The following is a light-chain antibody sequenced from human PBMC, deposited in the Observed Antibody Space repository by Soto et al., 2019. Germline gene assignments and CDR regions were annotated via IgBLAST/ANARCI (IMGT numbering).Light chain of an antibody. Sequence: EIVLTQSPATLSLSPGERATLSCRASQSVYTYLAWYQQKPGQAPRLLIYDAFKRATGIPARFSGSGSGTDFTLTISSLEPEDFAVYYCQQRTNWPPTWTFGQGTKVEIK. CDR3: QQRTNWPPTWT. J-gene: IGKJ1*01. CDR1: QSVYTY. V-gene: IGKV3-11*01. CDR2: DAF.